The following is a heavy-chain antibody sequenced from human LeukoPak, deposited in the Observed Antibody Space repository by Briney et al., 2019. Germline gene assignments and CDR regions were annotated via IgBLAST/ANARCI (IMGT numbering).Heavy chain of an antibody. J-gene: IGHJ3*02. Sequence: GGSLSLSCASSGFTFDDYGMSWVRQPSGKGLEWVYGINWNGGSTGYADFVKGRFTISRTNAKNSLYLQINNLRAEDTALYYCLRARGYYYAVDAFDIWGQGTMVTVSS. D-gene: IGHD3-10*01. CDR3: LRARGYYYAVDAFDI. CDR1: GFTFDDYG. V-gene: IGHV3-20*04. CDR2: INWNGGST.